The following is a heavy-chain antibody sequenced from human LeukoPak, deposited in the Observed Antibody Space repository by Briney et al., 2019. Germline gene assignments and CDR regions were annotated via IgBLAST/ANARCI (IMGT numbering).Heavy chain of an antibody. CDR1: GDSISTYY. V-gene: IGHV4-59*01. CDR2: VSYSGST. D-gene: IGHD4-23*01. J-gene: IGHJ4*02. CDR3: ARALYGGFDY. Sequence: SETLSLTCTVSGDSISTYYWSWIRQPPGKGLECIGHVSYSGSTDYNPSLKSRLTMSIDSSMNQFSLKLSSVTAADTAVYYCARALYGGFDYWGQGTLVTVSS.